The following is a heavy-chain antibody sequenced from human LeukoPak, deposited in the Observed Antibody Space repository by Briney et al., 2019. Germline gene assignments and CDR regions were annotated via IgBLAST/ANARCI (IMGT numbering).Heavy chain of an antibody. CDR2: INPNSGGT. CDR1: GYTFTGYY. V-gene: IGHV1-2*02. Sequence: GASVKVSCKASGYTFTGYYMHWVRQAPGQGLEWMGWINPNSGGTNYAQKFQGRVTMTRDTSISTAYMELSRLRSDDTAVYYCARDLTGGSHFVVPAAFDYWGQGTLVTVSS. J-gene: IGHJ4*02. CDR3: ARDLTGGSHFVVPAAFDY. D-gene: IGHD2-2*01.